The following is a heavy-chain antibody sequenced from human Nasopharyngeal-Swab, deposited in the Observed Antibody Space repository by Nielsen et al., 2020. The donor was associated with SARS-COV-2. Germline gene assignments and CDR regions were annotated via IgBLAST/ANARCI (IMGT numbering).Heavy chain of an antibody. CDR3: ARDSVYNFGVFIITTSFMVV. V-gene: IGHV3-30*04. CDR2: ISYDGSHE. D-gene: IGHD3-3*01. CDR1: GFTFSSFA. Sequence: GESLKISCAASGFTFSSFAMHWVRQAPGKGLEWVGLISYDGSHENYADSVRGRFTISRDNSKDTVHLQMNSLRPEDTAVYYCARDSVYNFGVFIITTSFMVVWGKGTTVTVSS. J-gene: IGHJ6*03.